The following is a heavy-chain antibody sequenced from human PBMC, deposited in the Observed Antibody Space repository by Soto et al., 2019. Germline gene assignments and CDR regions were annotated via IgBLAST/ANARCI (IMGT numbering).Heavy chain of an antibody. V-gene: IGHV4-39*01. Sequence: TSETLSLTCTVSGGSISSSSYYWGWIRQPPGKGLEWIGGIYYSGSTYYNPSLKSRVTISVDTSKNQFSLKLSSVTAADTAVYYCATLNAFDIWGQGTMVTVSS. CDR3: ATLNAFDI. CDR1: GGSISSSSYY. J-gene: IGHJ3*02. CDR2: IYYSGST.